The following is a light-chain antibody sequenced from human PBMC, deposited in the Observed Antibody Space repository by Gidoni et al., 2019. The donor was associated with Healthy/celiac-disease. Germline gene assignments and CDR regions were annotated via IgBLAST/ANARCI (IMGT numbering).Light chain of an antibody. CDR3: QKLNSYPIT. CDR2: AAY. V-gene: IGKV1-9*01. CDR1: QCISSY. J-gene: IGKJ5*01. Sequence: DIQLTQSPSFLSASVGDRVTTTFRASQCISSYLAWYKQTPGKAPKILCYAAYTLQSGVPSRFRGSGSGTEFTLTISGLQPEDIATYYCQKLNSYPITFGQGTRLEIK.